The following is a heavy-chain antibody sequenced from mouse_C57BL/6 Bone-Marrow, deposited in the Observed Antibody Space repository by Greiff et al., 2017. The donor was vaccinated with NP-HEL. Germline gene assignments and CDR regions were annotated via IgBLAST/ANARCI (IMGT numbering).Heavy chain of an antibody. V-gene: IGHV1-4*01. J-gene: IGHJ3*01. Sequence: QVQLQQSGAELARPGASVKMSCKASGYTFTSYTMNWVKPRPGQGLEWIGYINPSSGYTKYNQKFKDKATLTAATSSSTAYMQLSSLTSEESAVYYCARLGRLLPFAYWGQGTLVTVSA. CDR2: INPSSGYT. D-gene: IGHD2-3*01. CDR1: GYTFTSYT. CDR3: ARLGRLLPFAY.